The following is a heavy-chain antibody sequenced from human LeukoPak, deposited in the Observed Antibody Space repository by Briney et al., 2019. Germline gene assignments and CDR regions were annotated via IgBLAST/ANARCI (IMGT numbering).Heavy chain of an antibody. Sequence: ASVKVSCKASGGTFSSYAISWVRQAPGQGLEWMGRIIPILGIANYAQKFQGRVTITADKSTSTAYMELSSLRSEDTAVYYCARDMIYYPWFDPWGQGTLVTVSS. CDR2: IIPILGIA. CDR1: GGTFSSYA. J-gene: IGHJ5*02. V-gene: IGHV1-69*04. D-gene: IGHD3-22*01. CDR3: ARDMIYYPWFDP.